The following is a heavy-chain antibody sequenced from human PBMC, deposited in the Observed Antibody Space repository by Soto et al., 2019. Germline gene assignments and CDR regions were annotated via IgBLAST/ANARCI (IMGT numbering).Heavy chain of an antibody. Sequence: PEESLKISCQSSGYSFTDYSIGWVRQMPGKGLEWMGSIYTDDSDTTYSPSFQGQVTISVDKTITTAYLRWSSLKTSDTAMYYCARLLLGEYYVHFGYSFAFCGQGAMVLVSS. CDR2: IYTDDSDT. D-gene: IGHD3-10*02. J-gene: IGHJ4*02. CDR1: GYSFTDYS. CDR3: ARLLLGEYYVHFGYSFAF. V-gene: IGHV5-51*01.